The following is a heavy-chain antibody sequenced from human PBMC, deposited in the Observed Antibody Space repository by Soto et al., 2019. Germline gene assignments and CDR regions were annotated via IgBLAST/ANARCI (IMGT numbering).Heavy chain of an antibody. J-gene: IGHJ3*02. V-gene: IGHV3-23*01. CDR1: GFTFSSYA. CDR2: ISDNGGST. CDR3: AKEGEWELWDDFDM. Sequence: EVQLLESGGGLVQPGGSLRLSCAASGFTFSSYAMNWVRQAPGKGLEWVSAISDNGGSTYSADSVKGRFNISRDNSKHTLHLQMNTLRAEDTAIYYCAKEGEWELWDDFDMWGQGTMVTVSS. D-gene: IGHD3-16*01.